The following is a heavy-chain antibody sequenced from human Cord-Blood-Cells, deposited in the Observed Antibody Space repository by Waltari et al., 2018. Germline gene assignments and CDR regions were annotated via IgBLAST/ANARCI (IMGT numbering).Heavy chain of an antibody. V-gene: IGHV1-69*09. CDR3: ARGGFYCSSTSCYDAFDI. CDR1: GGTFSSYA. J-gene: IGHJ3*02. D-gene: IGHD2-2*01. CDR2: IIPILGIA. Sequence: QVQLVQSGAEVKKPGSSVKVSCKASGGTFSSYAISWVRQAPGQGLEWIGRIIPILGIANYAQKFQGRVTITADKSTSTAYMELSSLRSEDTAVYYCARGGFYCSSTSCYDAFDIWGQGTMVTVSS.